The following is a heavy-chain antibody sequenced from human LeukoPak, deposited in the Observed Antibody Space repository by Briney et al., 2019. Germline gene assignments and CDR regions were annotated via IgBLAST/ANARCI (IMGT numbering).Heavy chain of an antibody. D-gene: IGHD3-22*01. CDR2: IDPSDSYT. V-gene: IGHV5-10-1*01. J-gene: IGHJ4*02. CDR1: GYSFTSYW. Sequence: GESLKISCKGPGYSFTSYWISWVRQMPGKGLEWMGRIDPSDSYTNYSPSFQGHVTISADKSISTAYLQWSSLKASDTAMYYCARAQYYYDCSGYYQTTGNFDYWGQGTLVTVSS. CDR3: ARAQYYYDCSGYYQTTGNFDY.